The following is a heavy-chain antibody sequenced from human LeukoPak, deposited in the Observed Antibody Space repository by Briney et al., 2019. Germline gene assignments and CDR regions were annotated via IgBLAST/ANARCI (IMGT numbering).Heavy chain of an antibody. J-gene: IGHJ4*02. Sequence: GASVKVSCKASGYTFTTYTMHWVRQAPGQRLEWMGWINAGNGNTKYSQKFQGRVTITRDTSASTAYMELSSLRSEDTAVYYCARVDRLRSPVVYWGQGTLVTVSS. D-gene: IGHD2-15*01. CDR3: ARVDRLRSPVVY. CDR2: INAGNGNT. V-gene: IGHV1-3*01. CDR1: GYTFTTYT.